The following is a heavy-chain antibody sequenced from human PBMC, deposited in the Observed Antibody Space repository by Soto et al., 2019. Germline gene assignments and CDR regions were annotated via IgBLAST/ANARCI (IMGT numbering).Heavy chain of an antibody. Sequence: SETLSLTCTVSGGSISSYYWSWIRQPPGKGLEWIGYIYYSGSTNYNPSLKSRVTISVDTSKNQFSLKLSSVTTADTAVYYCARAYCSGGSCYSAGGFDPWGQGTLVTVSS. CDR2: IYYSGST. CDR1: GGSISSYY. J-gene: IGHJ5*02. D-gene: IGHD2-15*01. CDR3: ARAYCSGGSCYSAGGFDP. V-gene: IGHV4-59*01.